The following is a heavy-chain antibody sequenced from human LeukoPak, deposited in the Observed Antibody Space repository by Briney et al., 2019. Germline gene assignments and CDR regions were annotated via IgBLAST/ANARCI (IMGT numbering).Heavy chain of an antibody. V-gene: IGHV4-39*01. CDR1: GGSISSSSYY. Sequence: SETLSLTCTVSGGSISSSSYYWGWSRQPPGKGLEWIGSIYYSGSTYYNPSLKSRVTISVDTSKNQFSLKLSSVTAADTAVYYCARAYSSSWYGPYYYYYGMDVWGQGTTVTVSS. J-gene: IGHJ6*02. CDR3: ARAYSSSWYGPYYYYYGMDV. D-gene: IGHD6-13*01. CDR2: IYYSGST.